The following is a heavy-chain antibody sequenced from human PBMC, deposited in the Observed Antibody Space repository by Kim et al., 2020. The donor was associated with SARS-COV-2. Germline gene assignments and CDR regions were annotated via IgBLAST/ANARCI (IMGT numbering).Heavy chain of an antibody. Sequence: GGSLRLSCTASGFTFGDYAMSWVRQAPGKGLEWVGFIRSKAYGGTTEYAASVKGRFTISREDSKSIAYLQMNSLKTEDTAVYYCTRDRLDFWSGYTLYYYYYYMDVWGKGTTVTVSS. CDR1: GFTFGDYA. CDR2: IRSKAYGGTT. CDR3: TRDRLDFWSGYTLYYYYYYMDV. D-gene: IGHD3-3*01. V-gene: IGHV3-49*04. J-gene: IGHJ6*03.